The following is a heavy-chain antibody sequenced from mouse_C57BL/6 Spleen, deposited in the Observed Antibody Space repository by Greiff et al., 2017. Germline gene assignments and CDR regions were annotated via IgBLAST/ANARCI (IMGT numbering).Heavy chain of an antibody. CDR3: ARLDYGSSYGYYAMDY. CDR1: GFTFSSYG. D-gene: IGHD1-1*01. CDR2: ISSGGSYT. Sequence: EVKVVESGGDLVKPGGSLKLSCAASGFTFSSYGMSWVRQTPDKRLEWVATISSGGSYTYYPDSVKGRFTISRDNAKNTLYLQMSSLKSEDTAMYYCARLDYGSSYGYYAMDYWGQGTSVTVSS. V-gene: IGHV5-6*01. J-gene: IGHJ4*01.